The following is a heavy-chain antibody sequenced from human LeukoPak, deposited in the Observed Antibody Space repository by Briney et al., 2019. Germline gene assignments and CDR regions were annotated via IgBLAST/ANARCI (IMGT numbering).Heavy chain of an antibody. CDR3: ARVMYYYHSSGSIAVYYLHQ. J-gene: IGHJ4*02. CDR1: GFTFSSHW. CDR2: INSDGSTT. V-gene: IGHV3-74*01. D-gene: IGHD3-22*01. Sequence: GGSLRLSCAASGFTFSSHWMHWVRQAPGKGLVWVSRINSDGSTTSYADSVKGRFTISRDNAKNTLYLQMNSLRAEDTAVYYCARVMYYYHSSGSIAVYYLHQWAQGTLVTVSS.